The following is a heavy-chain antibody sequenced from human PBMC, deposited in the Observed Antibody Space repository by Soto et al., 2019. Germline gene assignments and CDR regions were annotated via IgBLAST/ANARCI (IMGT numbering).Heavy chain of an antibody. CDR3: ARVGYCSSTSCFGYYYGMDV. D-gene: IGHD2-2*01. J-gene: IGHJ6*02. Sequence: PSETLSLTCTVSGGSISSGDYYWSWIRQPPGKGLEWIGYIYYSGSTYYNQSLKSRVTISVDTSKNQFSLKLSSVTAADTAVYYCARVGYCSSTSCFGYYYGMDVWGQGTTVTVSS. V-gene: IGHV4-30-4*01. CDR2: IYYSGST. CDR1: GGSISSGDYY.